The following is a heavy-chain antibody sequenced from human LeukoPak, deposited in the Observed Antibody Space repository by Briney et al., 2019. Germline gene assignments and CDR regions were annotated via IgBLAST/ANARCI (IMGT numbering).Heavy chain of an antibody. V-gene: IGHV3-30*04. J-gene: IGHJ4*02. CDR1: GFAFGNYA. CDR2: ISVNGSAQ. Sequence: GGSLRLSCAASGFAFGNYAMNWIRQSPDKGLEWLAAISVNGSAQNYADSVQGRFIISRDNAKNTLYLQMNSLRLEDTAVYYCARDFGYWGQGTLVTVSS. CDR3: ARDFGY.